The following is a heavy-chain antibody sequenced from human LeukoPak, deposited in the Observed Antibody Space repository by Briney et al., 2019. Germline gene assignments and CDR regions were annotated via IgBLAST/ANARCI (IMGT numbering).Heavy chain of an antibody. CDR3: ARALAGDFDY. CDR2: IHYRGGS. CDR1: GGSISSGDYY. V-gene: IGHV4-30-4*01. J-gene: IGHJ4*02. D-gene: IGHD6-19*01. Sequence: NASETLSLTCTVSGGSISSGDYYWSWIRQPPGKGLEWIGYIHYRGGSYYNPSLKSRVTMSVDRSKNQFSLKLSSVTAADTAVYYCARALAGDFDYWGQGTLVTVSS.